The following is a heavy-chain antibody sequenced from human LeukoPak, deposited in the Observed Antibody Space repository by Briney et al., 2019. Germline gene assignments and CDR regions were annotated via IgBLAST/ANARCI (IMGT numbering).Heavy chain of an antibody. D-gene: IGHD3-10*01. V-gene: IGHV1-24*01. CDR2: FDPEDGET. J-gene: IGHJ4*02. CDR1: GYTLTELS. Sequence: ASVKVSCKASGYTLTELSMHWVRQAPGKGLEWMGGFDPEDGETIYAQKFQGRVTMTEDTSTDTAYMELSSLRSEDTAVYYCATIPYYYGSGIGDDWGQGTLVTVSS. CDR3: ATIPYYYGSGIGDD.